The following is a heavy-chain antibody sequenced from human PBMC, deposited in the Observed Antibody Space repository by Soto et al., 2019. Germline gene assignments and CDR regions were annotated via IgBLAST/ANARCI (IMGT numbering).Heavy chain of an antibody. Sequence: TSETLSLTCTVSGGYISSSSYYWGWIRQPPGKGLEWIGSIYYSGSTYYNPSLKSRVTISVDTSKNQFSLKLSSVTAADTAVYYCARAKYYDILTGYPVFDYWGQGTLVTVSS. J-gene: IGHJ4*02. CDR1: GGYISSSSYY. CDR3: ARAKYYDILTGYPVFDY. CDR2: IYYSGST. V-gene: IGHV4-39*01. D-gene: IGHD3-9*01.